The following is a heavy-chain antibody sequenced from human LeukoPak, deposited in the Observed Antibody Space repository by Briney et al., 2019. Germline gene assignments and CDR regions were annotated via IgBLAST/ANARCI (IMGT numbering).Heavy chain of an antibody. Sequence: WGSLRLSCAGYGFTFSNHGMNWVRQAAGKGLEWVSGISPSGDITYYVDSVKGRFTISRDNSKNTFYLQMNSLRAEDTAVYYCAKDSGWLRFHYWGQGTLVTVSS. V-gene: IGHV3-23*01. J-gene: IGHJ4*02. CDR3: AKDSGWLRFHY. D-gene: IGHD5-12*01. CDR2: ISPSGDIT. CDR1: GFTFSNHG.